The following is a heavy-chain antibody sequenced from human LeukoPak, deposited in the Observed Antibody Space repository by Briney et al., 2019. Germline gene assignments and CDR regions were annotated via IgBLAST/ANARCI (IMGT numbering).Heavy chain of an antibody. V-gene: IGHV3-33*01. Sequence: GRSLRLSCAESGFTFSSYGMHWVRQAPGKGLEWVAAIWYDGSNKYYADSVKGRFTISRDNSKNTLYLQMNSLRAEDTAVYYCARLLGYCSSTSCYDGDFDYWGQGTLVTVSS. CDR3: ARLLGYCSSTSCYDGDFDY. D-gene: IGHD2-2*01. CDR1: GFTFSSYG. J-gene: IGHJ4*02. CDR2: IWYDGSNK.